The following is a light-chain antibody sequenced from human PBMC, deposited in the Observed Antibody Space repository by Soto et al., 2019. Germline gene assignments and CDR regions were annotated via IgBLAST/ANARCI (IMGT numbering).Light chain of an antibody. CDR3: AAWDDSLNGPV. CDR2: SNN. J-gene: IGLJ2*01. V-gene: IGLV1-44*01. CDR1: SSNIGSTT. Sequence: QSVLTQPPSASGTPGQRVTISCSGSSSNIGSTTVSWYQQLPRTAPKLLIYSNNQRPSGVPDRFSGSKSGTSASLAISGLQSEDEAHYYCAAWDDSLNGPVFGGGTKVTVL.